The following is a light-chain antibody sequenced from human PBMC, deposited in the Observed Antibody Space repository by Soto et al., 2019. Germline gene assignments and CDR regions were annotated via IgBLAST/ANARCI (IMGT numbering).Light chain of an antibody. CDR1: SSDVGTSHY. J-gene: IGLJ1*01. CDR3: SSFTSSTVYV. CDR2: EVS. V-gene: IGLV2-14*01. Sequence: QSALTQPASVSGSPGQSVTISCTGASSDVGTSHYVSWYQQHPGKAPKLIIYEVSDRPSGVSNRFSGSKSGNTASLTISGLQSEDEADYYCSSFTSSTVYVFGTRTKVTVL.